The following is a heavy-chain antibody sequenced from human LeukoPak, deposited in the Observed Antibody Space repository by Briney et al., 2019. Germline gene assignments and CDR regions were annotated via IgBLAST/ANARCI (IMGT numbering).Heavy chain of an antibody. CDR2: IIPIFGTA. V-gene: IGHV1-69*05. D-gene: IGHD5-18*01. Sequence: AASVKVSCKASGGTCSSYAISWVRQAPGQGLEWMGGIIPIFGTANYAQKFQGRVTITTDESTSTAYMELSSLRSEDTAVYYCARERGYSYGSDAFDIWGQGTMVTVSS. J-gene: IGHJ3*02. CDR3: ARERGYSYGSDAFDI. CDR1: GGTCSSYA.